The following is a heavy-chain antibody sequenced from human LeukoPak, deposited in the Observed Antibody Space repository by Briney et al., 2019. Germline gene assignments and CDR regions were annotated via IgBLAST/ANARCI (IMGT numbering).Heavy chain of an antibody. CDR2: IWYDGGNK. D-gene: IGHD6-19*01. J-gene: IGHJ4*02. V-gene: IGHV3-33*06. Sequence: GGSLRLSCAASGFTFSSYGMHWVRQAPGKGLEGVAVIWYDGGNKYYADSVKGRFTISRDNSKNTLYLQMNSLRAEDTAVYYCAKEGKQWLASYYFDYWGQGTLVTVSS. CDR1: GFTFSSYG. CDR3: AKEGKQWLASYYFDY.